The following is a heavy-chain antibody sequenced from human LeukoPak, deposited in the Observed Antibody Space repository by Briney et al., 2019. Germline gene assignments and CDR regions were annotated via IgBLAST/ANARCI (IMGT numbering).Heavy chain of an antibody. J-gene: IGHJ5*02. D-gene: IGHD5-12*01. CDR3: ARRDIVATRGWFDP. CDR2: INHSGST. Sequence: KPSETLSLTCAVYGGSFSGYYWSWIRQPPGKGLEWIGEINHSGSTNYNPSLKSRVTISVDTSKNQLSLKLSSGTAADTAVYYCARRDIVATRGWFDPWGQGTLVTVSS. V-gene: IGHV4-34*01. CDR1: GGSFSGYY.